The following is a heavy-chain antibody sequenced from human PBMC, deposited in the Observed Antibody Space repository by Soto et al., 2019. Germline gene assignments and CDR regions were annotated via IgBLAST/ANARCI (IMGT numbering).Heavy chain of an antibody. CDR2: MNPNSGNP. CDR1: GYTFTSYD. Sequence: QVQLVQSGAEVKKPGASVKVSCKASGYTFTSYDINWVRQATGQGLEWMGWMNPNSGNPGYAQKFQGRGTMTRHTSIRTAYMELSSLSSEDTAVYYCARAGGSSTGAVDYWGQGTLVTVSS. V-gene: IGHV1-8*01. J-gene: IGHJ4*02. CDR3: ARAGGSSTGAVDY. D-gene: IGHD6-6*01.